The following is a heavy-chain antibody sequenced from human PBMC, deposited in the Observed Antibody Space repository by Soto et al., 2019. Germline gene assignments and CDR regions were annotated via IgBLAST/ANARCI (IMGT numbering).Heavy chain of an antibody. CDR1: GLSFTNAW. Sequence: EVQLVESGGGLVKPGGSLRLSCVASGLSFTNAWMTWVSQAPGKGLEWVGRIKSRTDGGTPDYAAPVKGRFTISRDDSQNTLYLHMDSLKTEDTALYHCSTDIGIYGLVFWGQGTTVTVSS. V-gene: IGHV3-15*05. CDR2: IKSRTDGGTP. J-gene: IGHJ6*02. D-gene: IGHD1-26*01. CDR3: STDIGIYGLVF.